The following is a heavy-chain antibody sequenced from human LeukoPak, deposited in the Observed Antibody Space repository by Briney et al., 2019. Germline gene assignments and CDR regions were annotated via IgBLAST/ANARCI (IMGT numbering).Heavy chain of an antibody. CDR2: IYYSGST. CDR3: ARTYYALDY. Sequence: SETLSLTCSVSGDSISTSSYYWGWIRQPPGKGLEWIGTIYYSGSTYYNPSLTSRVTISVDTSKNQFSLKLSSVTAADTAVYYCARTYYALDYWGQGTLVTVSS. CDR1: GDSISTSSYY. D-gene: IGHD3-10*01. V-gene: IGHV4-39*01. J-gene: IGHJ4*02.